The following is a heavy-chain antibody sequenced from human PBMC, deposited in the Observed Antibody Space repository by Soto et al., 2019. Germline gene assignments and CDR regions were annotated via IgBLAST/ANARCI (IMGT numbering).Heavy chain of an antibody. CDR3: AKDMAVAGIVGATVPLSDY. D-gene: IGHD1-26*01. CDR1: GFTFSSYA. Sequence: GGSLRLSCAASGFTFSSYAMSWVRQAPGKGLEWVSAISGSGGSTYYADSVKGRFTISRDNSKNTLYLQMNSLRAEDTAVYYCAKDMAVAGIVGATVPLSDYWGQGTLVTVSS. J-gene: IGHJ4*02. V-gene: IGHV3-23*01. CDR2: ISGSGGST.